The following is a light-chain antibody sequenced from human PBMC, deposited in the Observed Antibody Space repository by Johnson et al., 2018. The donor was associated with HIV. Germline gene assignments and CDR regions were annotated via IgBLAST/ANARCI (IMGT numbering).Light chain of an antibody. J-gene: IGLJ1*01. CDR3: GTWDHGLSGYV. CDR2: ANN. CDR1: SSNIGNNF. Sequence: QSVLTQPPSVSAAPGQKVTISCSGSSSNIGNNFVSWYQQLPGTAPKLLIYANNKRPSGIADRFSGSKSGTSATLGITGLQTGDEADYYCGTWDHGLSGYVFGSGTKVTVL. V-gene: IGLV1-51*02.